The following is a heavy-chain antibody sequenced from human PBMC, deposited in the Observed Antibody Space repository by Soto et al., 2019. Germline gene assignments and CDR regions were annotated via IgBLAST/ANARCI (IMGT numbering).Heavy chain of an antibody. D-gene: IGHD2-15*01. V-gene: IGHV3-7*03. CDR1: GFTFSSYW. J-gene: IGHJ5*02. CDR2: IKQDGSEK. Sequence: GGSLRLSXAASGFTFSSYWMSWVRQAPGKGLEWVANIKQDGSEKYYVDSVKGRFTISRDNAKNSLYLQMNSLRAEDTAVYYCAREVVVVAATWFDPWGQGTLVTVSS. CDR3: AREVVVVAATWFDP.